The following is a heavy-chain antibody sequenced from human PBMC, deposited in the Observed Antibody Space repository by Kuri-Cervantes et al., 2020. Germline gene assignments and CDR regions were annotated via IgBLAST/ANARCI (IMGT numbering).Heavy chain of an antibody. CDR2: INSDGSST. V-gene: IGHV3-74*01. CDR1: GFTFSSYW. CDR3: ARGRYCSSTSCWDWFDP. J-gene: IGHJ5*02. Sequence: GESQKISCAASGFTFSSYWIHWVRQAPGKGLVWVSRINSDGSSTSYADSVKGRFTISRDNAKNTLYLQMNSLRAEDTAVYYCARGRYCSSTSCWDWFDPWGQGTLVTVSS. D-gene: IGHD2-2*01.